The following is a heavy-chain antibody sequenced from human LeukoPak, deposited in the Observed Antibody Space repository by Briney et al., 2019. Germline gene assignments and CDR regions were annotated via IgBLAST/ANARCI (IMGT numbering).Heavy chain of an antibody. D-gene: IGHD3-22*01. V-gene: IGHV3-48*02. CDR1: GFTFSSYS. CDR3: ARRYYYDSSGYLY. Sequence: GGSLRLSCAASGFTFSSYSMNWVRQVPGKGLEWVSYISSSSSTIYYADSVKGRFTISRDNAKNSLYLQMNSLRDEDTAVYYCARRYYYDSSGYLYWGQGTLVTVSS. CDR2: ISSSSSTI. J-gene: IGHJ4*02.